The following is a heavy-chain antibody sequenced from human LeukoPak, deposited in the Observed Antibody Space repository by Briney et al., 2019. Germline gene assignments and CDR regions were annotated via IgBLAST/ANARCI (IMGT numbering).Heavy chain of an antibody. CDR3: ARDPGYYGSGTRGAFDI. CDR2: IYSSGST. J-gene: IGHJ3*02. V-gene: IGHV4-59*10. D-gene: IGHD3-10*01. CDR1: GGSFSGYY. Sequence: PSETLSLTCAVYGGSFSGYYWSCIRQPAGKGLEWIGRIYSSGSTNYNPSLKSRVTMSVDTSKNQFSLKLSSVTAADTAVYYCARDPGYYGSGTRGAFDIWGQGTMVTVSS.